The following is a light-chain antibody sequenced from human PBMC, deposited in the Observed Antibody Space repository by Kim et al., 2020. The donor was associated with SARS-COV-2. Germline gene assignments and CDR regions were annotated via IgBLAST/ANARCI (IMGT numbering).Light chain of an antibody. CDR2: AAY. V-gene: IGKV1-39*01. CDR1: QTVSRH. Sequence: ASVGDRVTIACRASQTVSRHLSLYQQRPGEAPHLLIYAAYTLHDGVPSRFSGGGSGTDFTLTISSLQPEDFATYYCLQTYTVPRTFGQGTKVDIK. J-gene: IGKJ2*01. CDR3: LQTYTVPRT.